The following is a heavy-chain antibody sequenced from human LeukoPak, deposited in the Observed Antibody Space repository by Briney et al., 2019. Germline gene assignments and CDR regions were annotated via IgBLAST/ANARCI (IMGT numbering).Heavy chain of an antibody. D-gene: IGHD3-22*01. CDR1: GFTFNVYS. CDR3: ARDSSGWDP. CDR2: ISSSLDSNI. V-gene: IGHV3-48*01. Sequence: GGSLRLSCAASGFTFNVYSMNWVRQAPGKGLEWVSFISSSLDSNIYYADSVKGRFTISRDNAKNSLYLQMNSLRAEDTAVYYCARDSSGWDPWGQGTLVTVSS. J-gene: IGHJ5*02.